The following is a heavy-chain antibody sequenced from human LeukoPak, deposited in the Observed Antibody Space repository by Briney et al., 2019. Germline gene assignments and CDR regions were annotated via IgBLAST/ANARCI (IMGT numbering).Heavy chain of an antibody. V-gene: IGHV1-18*01. CDR2: ISAYNGNT. CDR3: ARDLAIAVAGKVYYYGMDV. Sequence: GASVTVSCKASGYTFTSYGISWVRQAPGQGLEWMGWISAYNGNTNYAQKLQGRVTMTTDTSTSTAYMELRSLRSDDTAVYYCARDLAIAVAGKVYYYGMDVWGQGTTVTVSS. J-gene: IGHJ6*02. D-gene: IGHD6-19*01. CDR1: GYTFTSYG.